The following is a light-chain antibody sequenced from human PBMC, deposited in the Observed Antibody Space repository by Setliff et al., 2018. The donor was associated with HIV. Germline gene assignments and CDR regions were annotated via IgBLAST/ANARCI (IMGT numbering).Light chain of an antibody. CDR1: QSISRW. CDR2: TAS. CDR3: QHYKSSPLT. J-gene: IGKJ4*01. V-gene: IGKV1-5*03. Sequence: DIQMTQSPSTLSASVGDRVTITCRAGQSISRWLAWYQQKPGKAPNLLTFTASNLAGGVPSRFSGSGSGTDFTLTISSLQPDDFATYYCQHYKSSPLTFGGGTKVDIK.